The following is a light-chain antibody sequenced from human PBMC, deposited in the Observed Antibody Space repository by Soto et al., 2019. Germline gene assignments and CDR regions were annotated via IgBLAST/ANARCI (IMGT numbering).Light chain of an antibody. J-gene: IGLJ3*02. CDR1: NIGSKS. CDR2: DDS. Sequence: SYELTQPPSVSVAPGQTPRITCGGNNIGSKSVHWYQQKPGQAPVLVLYDDSDRPSGIPERFSGSNSGNTATLTISRVEAGDEADYYCQVWDSFNDHTHWVFGGGTKLTVL. V-gene: IGLV3-21*02. CDR3: QVWDSFNDHTHWV.